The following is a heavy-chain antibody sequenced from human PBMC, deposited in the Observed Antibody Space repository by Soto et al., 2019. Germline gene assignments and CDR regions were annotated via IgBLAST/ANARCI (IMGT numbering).Heavy chain of an antibody. CDR2: IYETGGT. V-gene: IGHV4-59*08. CDR1: SDPTSTHT. Sequence: QVQLPESGPGMVKPSETLSLTSTVSSDPTSTHTWGWIRQTPGKGLEWIGYIYETGGTAYNPSLTGRVTISLDRSTKELALKLSSATAAGTAMCHCVRHGIGPLHGLVDVWGRGTTVIVSS. CDR3: VRHGIGPLHGLVDV. D-gene: IGHD1-26*01. J-gene: IGHJ6*02.